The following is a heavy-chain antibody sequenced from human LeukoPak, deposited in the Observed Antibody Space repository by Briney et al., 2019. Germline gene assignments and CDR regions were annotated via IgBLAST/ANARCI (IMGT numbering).Heavy chain of an antibody. CDR1: GFTFSSYA. Sequence: PGGSLRLSCAASGFTFSSYAMSWVRQAPGKGLEWVSGISGSGGSTHYADSVKDRFTISRDNSKNTLYLQMNSLRAEDTAVYYCAKEPVVVVAATPDAFDIWGQGTMVTVSS. J-gene: IGHJ3*02. V-gene: IGHV3-23*01. CDR3: AKEPVVVVAATPDAFDI. D-gene: IGHD2-15*01. CDR2: ISGSGGST.